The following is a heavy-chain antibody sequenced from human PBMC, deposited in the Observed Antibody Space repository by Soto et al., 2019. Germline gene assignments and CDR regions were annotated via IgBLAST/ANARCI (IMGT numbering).Heavy chain of an antibody. J-gene: IGHJ3*02. V-gene: IGHV4-39*01. D-gene: IGHD3-22*01. CDR2: FYYSGST. Sequence: SETLSLTCTVSGASITSTSYHWGWIRQPPGKGLEWIGNFYYSGSTYYNPSLRSRVTISVDASKNQFSVKVSSVTATDTAVYYCARTDYDYDISGYAPDAFDIWGRGTMVTVSS. CDR3: ARTDYDYDISGYAPDAFDI. CDR1: GASITSTSYH.